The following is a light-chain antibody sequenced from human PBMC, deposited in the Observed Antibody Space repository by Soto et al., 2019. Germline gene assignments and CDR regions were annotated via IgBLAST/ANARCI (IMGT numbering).Light chain of an antibody. Sequence: QSALTQPRSVSGSPGQSVTISCTGTSSDVGGYNYVSWYQQHPGKAPKLMIYDVSKRPSGVPDRVSGSKSGNTASLTISGLQAVDEADYYCCSYAGSYVVFGGGTKLTVL. CDR2: DVS. CDR1: SSDVGGYNY. J-gene: IGLJ2*01. V-gene: IGLV2-11*01. CDR3: CSYAGSYVV.